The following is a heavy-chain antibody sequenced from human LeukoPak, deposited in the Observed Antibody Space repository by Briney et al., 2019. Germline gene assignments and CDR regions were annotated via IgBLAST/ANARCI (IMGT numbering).Heavy chain of an antibody. J-gene: IGHJ4*02. CDR2: IYYSGST. Sequence: SETLSLTCTVSDVSISSYYWGWIRQPPGKGLEWIGYIYYSGSTKYNPSLTSRVTISIDTSKNQFSLKLNSVTATDTAVYYCARQPWNMGAYYFDLWGQGTLVTVSS. V-gene: IGHV4-59*08. D-gene: IGHD1-26*01. CDR3: ARQPWNMGAYYFDL. CDR1: DVSISSYY.